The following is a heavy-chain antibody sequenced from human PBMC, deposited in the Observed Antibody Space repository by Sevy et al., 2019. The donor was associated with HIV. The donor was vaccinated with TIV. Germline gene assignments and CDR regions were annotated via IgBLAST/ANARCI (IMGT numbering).Heavy chain of an antibody. D-gene: IGHD2-2*01. CDR3: ARDRLEDIVVVPAAMPGVGWFDP. Sequence: GGSLRLSCAASGFTFSSYWMSWVRQAPGKGLEWVANIKQDGSKKYYVDSVKGRFTISRDNAKNSLYLQMNSLRAEDTAVYYCARDRLEDIVVVPAAMPGVGWFDPWGQGTLVTVSS. J-gene: IGHJ5*02. CDR2: IKQDGSKK. V-gene: IGHV3-7*01. CDR1: GFTFSSYW.